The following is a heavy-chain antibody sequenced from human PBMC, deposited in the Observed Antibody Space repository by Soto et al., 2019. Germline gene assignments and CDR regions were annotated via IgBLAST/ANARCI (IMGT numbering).Heavy chain of an antibody. CDR1: GFTFSSYA. V-gene: IGHV3-30-3*01. CDR3: ARDWSEEWEG. Sequence: QVQLVESGGGVVQPGRSLRLSCAASGFTFSSYAMHWVRQAPGKGLEWVAVISYDGSNKYYADSVKGRFTISRDNSKNTLYLQMNSLRAEDTAVYYCARDWSEEWEGWGQGTLVTASS. D-gene: IGHD1-26*01. J-gene: IGHJ4*02. CDR2: ISYDGSNK.